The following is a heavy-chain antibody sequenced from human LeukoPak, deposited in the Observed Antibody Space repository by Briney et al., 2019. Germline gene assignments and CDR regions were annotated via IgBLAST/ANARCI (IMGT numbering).Heavy chain of an antibody. D-gene: IGHD3-22*01. CDR2: ISGSGGST. CDR3: AKDSRYYDSSCYVAY. CDR1: GFTFSSYA. J-gene: IGHJ4*02. Sequence: GGSLRLSCAAYGFTFSSYAMSWVRQAPGEGLEWVSAISGSGGSTYYADSVKGRFTISRDNSKNTLYLQMNSLRAEDTAVYYCAKDSRYYDSSCYVAYWGQGTLVTVSS. V-gene: IGHV3-23*01.